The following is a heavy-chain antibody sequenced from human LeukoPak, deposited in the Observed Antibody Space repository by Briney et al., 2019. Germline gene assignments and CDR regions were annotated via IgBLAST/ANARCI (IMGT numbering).Heavy chain of an antibody. CDR3: ARDRYISSQFDY. CDR2: IKQDGSEK. V-gene: IGHV3-7*01. D-gene: IGHD1-1*01. CDR1: GFTFNSYW. Sequence: GGSLRLSCAASGFTFNSYWMSWVSQAPGKRLEWVANIKQDGSEKYYVDSVKGRFTISRDNAKNSLYLQMNTLRAEDTAVYYCARDRYISSQFDYWGQGTLVTVSS. J-gene: IGHJ4*02.